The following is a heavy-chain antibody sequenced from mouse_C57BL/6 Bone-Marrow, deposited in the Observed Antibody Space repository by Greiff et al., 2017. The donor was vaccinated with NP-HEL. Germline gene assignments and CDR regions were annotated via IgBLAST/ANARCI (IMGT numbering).Heavy chain of an antibody. Sequence: VKLMESGAELVRPGASVTLSCKASGYTFTDYEMHWVKQTPVHGLEWIGAIDPETGGTAYNQKFKGKAILTADKSSSTAYMELRSLTSEDSAVYYCTRSGIWGQGTTLTVSS. J-gene: IGHJ2*01. D-gene: IGHD4-1*01. CDR2: IDPETGGT. V-gene: IGHV1-15*01. CDR1: GYTFTDYE. CDR3: TRSGI.